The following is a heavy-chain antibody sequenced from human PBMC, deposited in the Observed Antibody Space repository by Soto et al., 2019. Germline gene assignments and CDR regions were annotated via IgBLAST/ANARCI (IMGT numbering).Heavy chain of an antibody. CDR3: ARQMLAYDFWGGYGMDV. J-gene: IGHJ6*02. CDR1: GYTFSTYG. V-gene: IGHV1-3*01. D-gene: IGHD3-3*01. CDR2: INAGNGNT. Sequence: ASVKVSCKASGYTFSTYGLHWVRQAPGQRLEWMGWINAGNGNTKYSPKFQGRVTITRDTSASTAYMELSSLRSEDTAVYYCARQMLAYDFWGGYGMDVWGQGTTVTVSS.